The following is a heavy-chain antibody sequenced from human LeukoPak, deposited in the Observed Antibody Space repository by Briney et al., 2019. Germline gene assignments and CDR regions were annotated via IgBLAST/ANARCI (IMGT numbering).Heavy chain of an antibody. D-gene: IGHD7-27*01. J-gene: IGHJ4*02. CDR1: GGSISSYY. Sequence: KPSETLSLTCTVSGGSISSYYWSWIRQPAGKGLEWIGRIYTSGSTNYNPSLKSRVTISVDKSKNQFSLKLRSVTAADTAVYYCARELGSLGRVDYWGQGTLVTVSS. V-gene: IGHV4-4*07. CDR2: IYTSGST. CDR3: ARELGSLGRVDY.